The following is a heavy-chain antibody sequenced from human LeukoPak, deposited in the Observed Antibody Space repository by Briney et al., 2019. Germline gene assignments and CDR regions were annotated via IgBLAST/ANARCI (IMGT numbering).Heavy chain of an antibody. CDR1: GFTFSSYD. J-gene: IGHJ6*02. Sequence: GGSLRLSCAASGFTFSSYDMHWVRQATGKGLEWVPAIGTAGDTYYPGSVKGRFTISRENAKNSLYLQMNSLRAGDTAVYYCARAGHYDFWSGEGYGMDVWGQGTTVTVSS. CDR3: ARAGHYDFWSGEGYGMDV. D-gene: IGHD3-3*01. CDR2: IGTAGDT. V-gene: IGHV3-13*01.